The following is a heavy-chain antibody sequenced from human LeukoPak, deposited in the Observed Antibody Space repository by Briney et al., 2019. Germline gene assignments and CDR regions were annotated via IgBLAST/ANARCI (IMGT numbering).Heavy chain of an antibody. J-gene: IGHJ4*01. D-gene: IGHD3-22*01. V-gene: IGHV1-69*13. CDR2: IIPIFGTA. CDR3: ARDENPYYYDSSGYYY. Sequence: SVKVSCKASGYTFTSYGISWVRQAPGQGLEWMGGIIPIFGTANYAQKFQGRVTITADESTSTAYMELSSLRSEDTAVYYCARDENPYYYDSSGYYYWGQEPWSPSPQ. CDR1: GYTFTSYG.